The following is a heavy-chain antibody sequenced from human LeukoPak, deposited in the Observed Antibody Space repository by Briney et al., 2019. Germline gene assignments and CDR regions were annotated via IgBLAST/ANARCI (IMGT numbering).Heavy chain of an antibody. J-gene: IGHJ4*02. CDR2: INHSGST. V-gene: IGHV4-34*01. D-gene: IGHD3-22*01. CDR1: GGSFSGYY. CDR3: ARAGYYDSSGYYSRDY. Sequence: PSETLSLTCAVYGGSFSGYYWSWIRQPPGKGLEWIGEINHSGSTNHNPSLKSRVTISVDTSKNQFSLKLSSVTAADTAVYYCARAGYYDSSGYYSRDYWGQGTLVTVSS.